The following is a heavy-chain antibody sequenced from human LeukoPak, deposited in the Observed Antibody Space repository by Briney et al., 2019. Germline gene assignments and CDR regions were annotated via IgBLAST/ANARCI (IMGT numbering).Heavy chain of an antibody. CDR3: ARDRVHYDMDV. CDR1: GGSISSYY. CDR2: IYTSGST. D-gene: IGHD3-10*01. Sequence: SSESLSLTCTVSGGSISSYYWSWIRQPAGKGLEWIGRIYTSGSTNYNPSLKSRVTMSVDTSKNQFSLKLSSVTAADTAVYYCARDRVHYDMDVWGQGTTVTVSS. V-gene: IGHV4-4*07. J-gene: IGHJ6*02.